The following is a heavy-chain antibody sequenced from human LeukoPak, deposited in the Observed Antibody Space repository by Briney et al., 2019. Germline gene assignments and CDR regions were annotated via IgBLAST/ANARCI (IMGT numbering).Heavy chain of an antibody. CDR2: IHPNSDGT. CDR3: ASSPSYCSGGSCYYYYGMDV. V-gene: IGHV1-2*02. Sequence: ASVKVSCKASGYTXTGYYMHWVRQAPGQGLEWMGWIHPNSDGTDYAQKFQGRVTMTRDTSISTAYMELSRLRSDDTAVYYCASSPSYCSGGSCYYYYGMDVWGQGTTVTVSS. CDR1: GYTXTGYY. D-gene: IGHD2-15*01. J-gene: IGHJ6*02.